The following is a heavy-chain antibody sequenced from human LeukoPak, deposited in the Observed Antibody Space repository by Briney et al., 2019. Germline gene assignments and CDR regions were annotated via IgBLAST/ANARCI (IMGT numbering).Heavy chain of an antibody. CDR3: AREYSASEH. CDR2: IDPYTGNT. Sequence: GASVKVSCKASGYNFVGYYLHWVRQAPGQGLEWMAWIDPYTGNTHYAQKFQGRITVTRDTSLSTTYLELNWLTSDDTALYYCAREYSASEHWGQGTLVTVSS. V-gene: IGHV1-2*02. CDR1: GYNFVGYY. D-gene: IGHD5-12*01. J-gene: IGHJ1*01.